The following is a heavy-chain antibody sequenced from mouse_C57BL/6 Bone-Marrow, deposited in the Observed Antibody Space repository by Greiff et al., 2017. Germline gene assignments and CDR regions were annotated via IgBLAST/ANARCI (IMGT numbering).Heavy chain of an antibody. Sequence: DVKLQESGAELVRPGASVKLSCTASGFNIKDDYMHWVKQRPEQGLEWIGWIDPENGDTEYASKFQGKATITADTSSNTAYLQLSSLTSEDTAVYYCTTLITTVVADYAMDYWGQGTSVTVSS. V-gene: IGHV14-4*01. CDR2: IDPENGDT. CDR1: GFNIKDDY. J-gene: IGHJ4*01. CDR3: TTLITTVVADYAMDY. D-gene: IGHD1-1*01.